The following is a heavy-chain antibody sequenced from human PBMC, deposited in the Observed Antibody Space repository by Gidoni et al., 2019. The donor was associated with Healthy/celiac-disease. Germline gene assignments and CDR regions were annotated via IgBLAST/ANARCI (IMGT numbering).Heavy chain of an antibody. CDR2: ISAYNGNT. J-gene: IGHJ5*02. D-gene: IGHD3-3*01. Sequence: QVQLVQSGAEVKKPGASVKVSCKASGYTFTSYGISWVRQAPGQGLEWMGWISAYNGNTNYAQKLQGRVTMTTDTSTSTAYMELRSRRSDDTAVYYGARDQRDLFYDFWSGYYPYWFDPWGQGTLVTVSS. CDR3: ARDQRDLFYDFWSGYYPYWFDP. V-gene: IGHV1-18*01. CDR1: GYTFTSYG.